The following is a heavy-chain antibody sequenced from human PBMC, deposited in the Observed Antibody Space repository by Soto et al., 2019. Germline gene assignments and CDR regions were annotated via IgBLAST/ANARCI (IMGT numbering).Heavy chain of an antibody. CDR2: ISAHNGNT. D-gene: IGHD1-1*01. CDR1: GYTFTSYG. CDR3: ARGRYGDY. Sequence: QVHLVQSGAEVKKPGASVKVSCKGSGYTFTSYGITWVRQAPGQGLEWMGWISAHNGNTDYAQKLQGRVTVTRDTSTSTAYMELRSRRSDDTAVDYCARGRYGDYWGQGALVTVSS. J-gene: IGHJ4*02. V-gene: IGHV1-18*01.